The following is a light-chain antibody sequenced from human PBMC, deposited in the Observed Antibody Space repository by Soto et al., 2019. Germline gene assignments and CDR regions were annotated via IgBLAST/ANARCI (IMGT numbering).Light chain of an antibody. Sequence: DIQLTQSPSFLSASVGDRVTITCRASQDIRNKLAWYQQSPGKAPNLLIYDAFTLQSGVPSRFSGSGYWTEFTLTISSLQPDDFAVYYCQQLNDYPMTFGGGTKVEI. CDR2: DAF. J-gene: IGKJ4*01. V-gene: IGKV1-9*01. CDR3: QQLNDYPMT. CDR1: QDIRNK.